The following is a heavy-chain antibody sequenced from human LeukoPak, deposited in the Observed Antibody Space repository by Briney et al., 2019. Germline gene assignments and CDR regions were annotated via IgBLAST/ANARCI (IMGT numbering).Heavy chain of an antibody. Sequence: GGSLRLSCAASGFTFSTYAMHWVRQAPGKGLEWVAVISYDGSNKYHADSVKGRFTISRDNSQNTLYLHVNSLRAEDTAVYYCARARYEYDSSGYYFDYWGQGTLVTVSS. J-gene: IGHJ4*02. CDR1: GFTFSTYA. V-gene: IGHV3-30-3*01. CDR2: ISYDGSNK. D-gene: IGHD3-22*01. CDR3: ARARYEYDSSGYYFDY.